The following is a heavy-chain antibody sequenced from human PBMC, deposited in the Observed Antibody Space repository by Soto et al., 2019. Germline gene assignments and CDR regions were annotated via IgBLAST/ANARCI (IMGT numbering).Heavy chain of an antibody. J-gene: IGHJ4*02. CDR3: TDEPPRGY. CDR1: VFTFSNAW. CDR2: IKSKTDGGTT. Sequence: KAWGALGASCATSVFTFSNAWMGWVRQAPGKGLEWVGRIKSKTDGGTTDYAAPVKGRFTISRDDSKNTLYLQMNSLKTEDTAVYYCTDEPPRGYWGQGTMVTVSS. V-gene: IGHV3-15*01.